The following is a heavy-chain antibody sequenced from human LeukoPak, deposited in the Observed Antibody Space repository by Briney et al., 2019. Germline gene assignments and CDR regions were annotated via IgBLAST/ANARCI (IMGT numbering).Heavy chain of an antibody. CDR2: ISDSFRIT. CDR1: GFPFSSYA. D-gene: IGHD4-17*01. V-gene: IGHV3-23*01. Sequence: PGASLRLSCAASGFPFSSYAMSWVRQPPGKGLDCVSTISDSFRITDDADSVKGRFTISRDNSKNTLYLQMNTLRAEDTAVYYCAKRHGDYFDYWGQGTLVTVSS. J-gene: IGHJ4*02. CDR3: AKRHGDYFDY.